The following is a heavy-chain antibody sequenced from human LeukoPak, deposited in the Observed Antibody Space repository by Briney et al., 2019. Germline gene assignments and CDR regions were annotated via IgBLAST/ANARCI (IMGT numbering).Heavy chain of an antibody. CDR3: ARGARGVSGYFFDC. CDR2: INWNAGST. V-gene: IGHV3-20*04. J-gene: IGHJ4*02. Sequence: GGSLRLSCAASGFTFGDYGMSWVRQAPGKGLEWVSGINWNAGSTGYADSVMGRFTISRDNAKNSLYLQMNSLRAEDTALYYCARGARGVSGYFFDCWGQGTLVTVSS. D-gene: IGHD3-10*01. CDR1: GFTFGDYG.